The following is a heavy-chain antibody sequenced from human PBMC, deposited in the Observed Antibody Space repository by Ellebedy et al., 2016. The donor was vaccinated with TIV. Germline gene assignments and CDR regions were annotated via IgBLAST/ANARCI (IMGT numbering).Heavy chain of an antibody. CDR1: GFTFSSYA. Sequence: PGGSLRLSCAASGFTFSSYAMNWVRQAPGKGLEWVSGIGGSGGSTYYADSLKGRFTISRDNSKNTLYLQMNSLRAEDTAVYYCAKDYSGLHGMDVWGQGTTVTVSS. V-gene: IGHV3-23*01. J-gene: IGHJ6*02. CDR3: AKDYSGLHGMDV. CDR2: IGGSGGST. D-gene: IGHD6-19*01.